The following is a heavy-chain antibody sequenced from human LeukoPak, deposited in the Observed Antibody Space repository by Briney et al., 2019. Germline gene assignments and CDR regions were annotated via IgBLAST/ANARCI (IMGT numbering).Heavy chain of an antibody. CDR2: IHYSGST. J-gene: IGHJ4*02. D-gene: IGHD6-13*01. CDR1: GDSINRGAYS. V-gene: IGHV4-30-2*01. CDR3: ARDRDPGIAAGDY. Sequence: PSETLSLTCAVTGDSINRGAYSWSWIRQPPGKGLDLLGYIHYSGSTYYNPSLKSRVTISVDTSKNQFSLKLSSVTAADTAVYYCARDRDPGIAAGDYWGQGTLVTVSS.